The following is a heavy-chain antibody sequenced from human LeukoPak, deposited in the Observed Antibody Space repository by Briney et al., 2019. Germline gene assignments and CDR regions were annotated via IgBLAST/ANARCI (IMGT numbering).Heavy chain of an antibody. J-gene: IGHJ3*02. CDR2: ISGSGGST. V-gene: IGHV3-23*01. CDR1: GFTFSSYA. CDR3: AKGGWYAFDI. Sequence: PGRSLRLSCAASGFTFSSYAMSWVRQAPGKGLEWVSAISGSGGSTYYADSVKGRFTISRDNSKNTPYLQMNSLRAEDTAVYYCAKGGWYAFDIWGQGTMVTVSS. D-gene: IGHD6-19*01.